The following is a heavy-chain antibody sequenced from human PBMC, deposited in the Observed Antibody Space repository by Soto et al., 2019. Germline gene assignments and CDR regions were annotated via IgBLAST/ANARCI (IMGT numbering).Heavy chain of an antibody. Sequence: ASVKVSCKASGYTFTSYAMHWVRQAPGQRLEWMGWINAGNGNTKYSQKFQGRVTITADESTSTAYMELSSLRSEDTAVYYCAREGGYYYDSSGYYYFDYWGQGTLVTVSS. CDR3: AREGGYYYDSSGYYYFDY. CDR1: GYTFTSYA. J-gene: IGHJ4*02. D-gene: IGHD3-22*01. V-gene: IGHV1-3*01. CDR2: INAGNGNT.